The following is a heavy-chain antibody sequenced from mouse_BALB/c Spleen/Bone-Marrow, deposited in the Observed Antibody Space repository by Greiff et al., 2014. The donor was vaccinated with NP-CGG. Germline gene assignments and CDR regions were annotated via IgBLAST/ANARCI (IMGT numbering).Heavy chain of an antibody. CDR2: IRNKANGYTT. V-gene: IGHV7-3*02. J-gene: IGHJ4*01. Sequence: EVQLVESGGGLVQPGGSLRLSCATSGFTFTDYYMSWVRQPPGKALEWLGFIRNKANGYTTEYSASVKGRFTISRDNSQSIPYLQMNTLRAEDSATYYCARNYDGAMDYWGQGTSVTVSS. D-gene: IGHD2-12*01. CDR1: GFTFTDYY. CDR3: ARNYDGAMDY.